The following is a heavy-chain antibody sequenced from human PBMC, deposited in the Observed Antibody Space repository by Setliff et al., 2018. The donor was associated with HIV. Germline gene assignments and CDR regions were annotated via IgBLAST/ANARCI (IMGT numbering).Heavy chain of an antibody. CDR1: GYTFTNFA. CDR2: IIADNGDT. D-gene: IGHD3-22*01. Sequence: ASVKVSCKASGYTFTNFAIHWVRQAPGQRLEWMGWIIADNGDTKYSQKFEGRVTITRDTSASTAYMELSSLRAEDTSVYYCARGDAIVIGSVYDMDVWGQGTPVTAP. CDR3: ARGDAIVIGSVYDMDV. J-gene: IGHJ6*02. V-gene: IGHV1-3*01.